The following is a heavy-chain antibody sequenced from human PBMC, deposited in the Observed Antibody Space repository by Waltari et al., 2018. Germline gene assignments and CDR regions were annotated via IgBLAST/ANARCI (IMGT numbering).Heavy chain of an antibody. Sequence: QIQVVQSGPEVKKPGASVNVSCKTSGYTFTSYGITWVRQAPGQGLEWMGWISVYTGNTNYAQKLQGRVTMTTDTSTRTAYMELRSLRSDDTAVYYCAREYYDFWSGYYATAYYFDYWGQGTLVTVSS. D-gene: IGHD3-3*01. J-gene: IGHJ4*02. V-gene: IGHV1-18*01. CDR2: ISVYTGNT. CDR1: GYTFTSYG. CDR3: AREYYDFWSGYYATAYYFDY.